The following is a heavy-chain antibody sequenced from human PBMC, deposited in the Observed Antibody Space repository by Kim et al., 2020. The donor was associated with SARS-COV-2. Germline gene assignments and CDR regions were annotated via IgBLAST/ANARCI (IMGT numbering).Heavy chain of an antibody. CDR3: ARGGASLYYYDSSGYYTFDY. Sequence: RFTISRDNAKNSLYLQMNSLRAEDTAVYYCARGGASLYYYDSSGYYTFDYWGQGTLVTVSS. D-gene: IGHD3-22*01. V-gene: IGHV3-11*06. J-gene: IGHJ4*02.